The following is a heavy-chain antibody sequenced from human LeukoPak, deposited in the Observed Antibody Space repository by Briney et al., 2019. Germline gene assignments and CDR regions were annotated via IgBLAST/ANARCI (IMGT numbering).Heavy chain of an antibody. V-gene: IGHV1-69*04. CDR3: AREEDWYFDL. J-gene: IGHJ2*01. Sequence: WMGRIIPILGVPNYAQRFQDRVTFTADTSTNTAFMELSSLTFEDTAIYFCAREEDWYFDLWGRGTLVSVSS. CDR2: IIPILGVP.